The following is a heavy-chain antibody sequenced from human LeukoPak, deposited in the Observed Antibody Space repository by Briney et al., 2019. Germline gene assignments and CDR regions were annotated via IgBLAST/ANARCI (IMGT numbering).Heavy chain of an antibody. D-gene: IGHD6-13*01. CDR2: IYYSGST. CDR1: GGSVSSSSYY. V-gene: IGHV4-39*07. J-gene: IGHJ4*02. CDR3: ARPYSDSTYYFDY. Sequence: SETLSLTCTVSGGSVSSSSYYWGWIRQPPGKGLEWIGSIYYSGSTYYNPSLKSRVTISVDTSKSQFSLKLSSVTAADTAVYYCARPYSDSTYYFDYWGQGTLVTVSS.